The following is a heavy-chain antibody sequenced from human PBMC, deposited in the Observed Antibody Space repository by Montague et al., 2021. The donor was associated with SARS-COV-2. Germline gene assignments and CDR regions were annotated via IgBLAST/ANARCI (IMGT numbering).Heavy chain of an antibody. CDR2: IYTSGST. CDR1: GGSISSYY. V-gene: IGHV4-4*07. Sequence: SETVSLACTVSGGSISSYYWSWIRQPAGKGLEWIGLIYTSGSTNYNPSLKSRVTMSLDTSKNQFSLKLRSVTAADTAVYYCARGSFGMGAFDIWGQGTMVTVSS. CDR3: ARGSFGMGAFDI. D-gene: IGHD1-14*01. J-gene: IGHJ3*02.